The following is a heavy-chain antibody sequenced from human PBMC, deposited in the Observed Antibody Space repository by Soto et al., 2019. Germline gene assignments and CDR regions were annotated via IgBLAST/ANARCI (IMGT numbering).Heavy chain of an antibody. Sequence: ASVKVSCKASGYTFTGYYMHWVRQAPGQGLEWMGWISAYNGNTNYAQKLQGRVTMTTDTSTSTAYMELRSLRSDDTAVYYCARARFLEWLLYDFDYWGQGTLVTVSS. V-gene: IGHV1-18*04. D-gene: IGHD3-3*01. CDR1: GYTFTGYY. J-gene: IGHJ4*02. CDR2: ISAYNGNT. CDR3: ARARFLEWLLYDFDY.